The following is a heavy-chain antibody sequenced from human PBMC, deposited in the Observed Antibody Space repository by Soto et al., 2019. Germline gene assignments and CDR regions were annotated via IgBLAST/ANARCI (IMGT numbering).Heavy chain of an antibody. CDR2: IIPILGIA. V-gene: IGHV1-69*02. Sequence: GASLKVSCTASGGTFSSYTISWVRQAPGQGLEWMGRIIPILGIANYAQKFQGRVTITADKSTSTAYMELSSLRSEDTAVYYCASYSSSIEYYYYYYGVDVWGKGTTVTVSS. CDR1: GGTFSSYT. D-gene: IGHD6-6*01. CDR3: ASYSSSIEYYYYYYGVDV. J-gene: IGHJ6*04.